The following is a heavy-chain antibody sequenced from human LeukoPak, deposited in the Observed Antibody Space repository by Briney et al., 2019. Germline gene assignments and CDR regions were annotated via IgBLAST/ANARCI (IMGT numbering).Heavy chain of an antibody. J-gene: IGHJ5*02. Sequence: GASVKVSCKASGYTFTSYDINWVRQATGQGLEWMGWMNPNSGNTGYAQKFQGRVTITRNTSISTAYMELSSLGSEDTAVYYCARSGYDYSWFDPWGQGTLVTVSS. D-gene: IGHD5-12*01. CDR2: MNPNSGNT. CDR3: ARSGYDYSWFDP. V-gene: IGHV1-8*03. CDR1: GYTFTSYD.